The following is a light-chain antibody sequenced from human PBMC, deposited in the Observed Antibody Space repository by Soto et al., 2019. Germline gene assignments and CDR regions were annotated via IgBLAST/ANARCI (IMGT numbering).Light chain of an antibody. V-gene: IGKV3-15*01. Sequence: EIVMTQSPDTLSLSPGERATLFCRASQWIRFNLAWYQQRPGQAPRLLIYGASTRTADFPARFSGSGSGTEFTLTITSLQSEDSAIYYCQQYQDWPLTFGQGTRLEIK. CDR3: QQYQDWPLT. CDR2: GAS. CDR1: QWIRFN. J-gene: IGKJ5*01.